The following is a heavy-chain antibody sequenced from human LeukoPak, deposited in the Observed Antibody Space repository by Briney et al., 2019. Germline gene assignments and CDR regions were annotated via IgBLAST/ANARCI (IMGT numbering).Heavy chain of an antibody. CDR2: IYYSGST. Sequence: SETLSLTCTVSGGSISSSSYYWGWIRQPPGKGLEWIGSIYYSGSTYYNPSLKSRVTISLDTSKNQFSLRLNSVTAADTAVYYCSRFSYYYDSDYTFDIWGQGTMVTVS. CDR3: SRFSYYYDSDYTFDI. J-gene: IGHJ3*02. V-gene: IGHV4-39*07. D-gene: IGHD3-22*01. CDR1: GGSISSSSYY.